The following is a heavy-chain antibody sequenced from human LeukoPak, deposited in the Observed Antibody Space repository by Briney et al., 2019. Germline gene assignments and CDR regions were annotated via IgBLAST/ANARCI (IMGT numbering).Heavy chain of an antibody. V-gene: IGHV4-61*02. CDR2: IYTSGST. Sequence: SETLSLTCTVSGGSISSGSYYWSWIRQPAGKGLEWIGRIYTSGSTNYNPSLKSRVTISVDTSKNQFSLKLSSVTAADTAVYYCARGGSSSRQGYNYYYMDVWGKGTTVTVSS. CDR3: ARGGSSSRQGYNYYYMDV. J-gene: IGHJ6*03. CDR1: GGSISSGSYY. D-gene: IGHD6-13*01.